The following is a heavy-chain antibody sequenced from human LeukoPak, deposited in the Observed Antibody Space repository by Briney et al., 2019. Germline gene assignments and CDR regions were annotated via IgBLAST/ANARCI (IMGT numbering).Heavy chain of an antibody. J-gene: IGHJ4*02. CDR3: ARGRNYYDSSVVSGYFDY. Sequence: SETLSLTCAVYGGSFSGCYWSWIRQPPGKGLEWIGEINHSGSTNYNPSLKSRVTISVDTSKNQFSLKLSSVTAADTAVYYCARGRNYYDSSVVSGYFDYWGQGTLVTVSS. V-gene: IGHV4-34*01. CDR1: GGSFSGCY. D-gene: IGHD3-22*01. CDR2: INHSGST.